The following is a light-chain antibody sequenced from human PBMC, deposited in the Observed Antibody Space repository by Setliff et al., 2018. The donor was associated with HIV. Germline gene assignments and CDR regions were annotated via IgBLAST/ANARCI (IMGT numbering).Light chain of an antibody. CDR2: DDR. CDR3: QVWDSSSEVV. V-gene: IGLV3-21*03. J-gene: IGLJ2*01. CDR1: NIGSKS. Sequence: LTQPPSVSVAPGKTARITCGGNNIGSKSVHWYQQKAGQAPVLVVYDDRDRPSGIPERFSGSNSGNTATLTLSRVEAGDEADYYCQVWDSSSEVVFGGGTKVTVL.